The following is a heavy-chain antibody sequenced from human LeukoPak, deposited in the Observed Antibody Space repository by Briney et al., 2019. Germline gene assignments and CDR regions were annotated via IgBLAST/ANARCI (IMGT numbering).Heavy chain of an antibody. V-gene: IGHV1-2*02. CDR2: INPNSGGT. J-gene: IGHJ6*02. Sequence: GASVKVSCKASGYTFTGYYMHWVRQAPGQGLEWMGWINPNSGGTNYTQKFQGRVTMTRDTSISTAYMELSRLRSDDTAVYYCARDSEYQVLYGYYYGMDVWGQGTTVTVSS. CDR3: ARDSEYQVLYGYYYGMDV. D-gene: IGHD2-2*02. CDR1: GYTFTGYY.